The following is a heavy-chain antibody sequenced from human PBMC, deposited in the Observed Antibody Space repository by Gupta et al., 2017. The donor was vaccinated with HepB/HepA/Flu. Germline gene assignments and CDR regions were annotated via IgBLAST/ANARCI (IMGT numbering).Heavy chain of an antibody. CDR2: ISYDGSNK. D-gene: IGHD1-26*01. J-gene: IGHJ4*02. Sequence: QVQLVESGGGVVQPGRSLSLSCAASGFPFSSYAMHWVRTAPGKGLEWVAVISYDGSNKYYADSVKGRFTISRDNSKNTLYLQMNSLRAEDTAVYYCARDRRKGVGATRGGGFDYWGQGTLVTVSS. CDR1: GFPFSSYA. CDR3: ARDRRKGVGATRGGGFDY. V-gene: IGHV3-30-3*01.